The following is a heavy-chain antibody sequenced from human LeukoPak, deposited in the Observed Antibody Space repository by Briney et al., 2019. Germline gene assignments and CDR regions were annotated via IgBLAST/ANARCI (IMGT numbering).Heavy chain of an antibody. CDR3: ARGDSSGWYRLDYFDY. CDR2: IIPILGIA. D-gene: IGHD6-19*01. J-gene: IGHJ4*02. Sequence: ASVKVSCKASGYTFTSYGISWVRQAPGQGLEWMGRIIPILGIANYAQKFQGRVTITADKSTSTAYMELSSLRSEDTAVYYCARGDSSGWYRLDYFDYWGQGTLVTVSS. CDR1: GYTFTSYG. V-gene: IGHV1-69*04.